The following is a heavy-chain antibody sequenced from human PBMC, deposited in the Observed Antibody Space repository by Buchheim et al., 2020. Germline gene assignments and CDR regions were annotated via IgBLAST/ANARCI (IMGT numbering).Heavy chain of an antibody. Sequence: QLQLQESGPGLVKPSETLSLTCTVSGGSISSSSYYWGWIRQPPGKGLEWIGSIYYSGSTYYNQSLKSRVTISGDKSKKQFSLKLSSVTAADTAVYYCARQEGGGYSYGSLHYYGMDVWGQGTT. D-gene: IGHD5-18*01. CDR2: IYYSGST. J-gene: IGHJ6*02. V-gene: IGHV4-39*01. CDR3: ARQEGGGYSYGSLHYYGMDV. CDR1: GGSISSSSYY.